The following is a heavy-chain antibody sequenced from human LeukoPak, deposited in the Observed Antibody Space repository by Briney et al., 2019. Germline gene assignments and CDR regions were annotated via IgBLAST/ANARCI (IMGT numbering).Heavy chain of an antibody. V-gene: IGHV3-11*01. J-gene: IGHJ6*02. CDR3: ARSIGYYYTMDV. D-gene: IGHD3-22*01. Sequence: GGSLRLSCVACGFSFSDYYMSWIRQAPGRRLEGISYICGRGCDLYYAASVKRRFTISRDNANNSLYLQMNSLRAEDTAVYYCARSIGYYYTMDVWGQGTTVTVSS. CDR1: GFSFSDYY. CDR2: ICGRGCDL.